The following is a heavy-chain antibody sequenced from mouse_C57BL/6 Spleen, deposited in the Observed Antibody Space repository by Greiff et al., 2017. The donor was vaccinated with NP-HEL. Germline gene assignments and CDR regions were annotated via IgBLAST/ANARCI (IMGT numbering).Heavy chain of an antibody. CDR3: ARTGMAWCAY. CDR2: IDPADCNT. J-gene: IGHJ3*01. Sequence: EVMLVESVAELVRPGASVKLSCTASGFNIKNTYMHWVKQMPEQGLEWIGRIDPADCNTKYSPKFQGTATITADTSSTTAYLQPSSLTSEDTAIYYCARTGMAWCAYWGQGTLVTVSA. D-gene: IGHD2-3*01. V-gene: IGHV14-3*01. CDR1: GFNIKNTY.